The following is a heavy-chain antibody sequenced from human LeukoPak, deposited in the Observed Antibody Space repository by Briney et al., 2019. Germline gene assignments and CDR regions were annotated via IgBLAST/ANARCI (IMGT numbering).Heavy chain of an antibody. V-gene: IGHV1-46*01. CDR1: GYTFTRYY. Sequence: ASVKVSCKASGYTFTRYYMHWVRQAPGQGPEWMGIINPSGGSTRYAQKFQGRVTMTRDTSTSTVYMELSSLRSEDTAVYYCARDSVVIPAAIYYGMDVWGQGTTVTVSS. CDR3: ARDSVVIPAAIYYGMDV. J-gene: IGHJ6*02. CDR2: INPSGGST. D-gene: IGHD2-2*01.